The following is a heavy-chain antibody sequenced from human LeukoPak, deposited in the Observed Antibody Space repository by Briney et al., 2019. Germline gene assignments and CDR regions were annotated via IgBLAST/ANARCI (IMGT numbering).Heavy chain of an antibody. Sequence: GGSLRLSCEASGFTFSIFWMSWVRQAPGKGLEWVANMKQDGSEKYYGDSAKGRFTISRDNAKNSLYLQMNSLRAEDTALYYCAKDSYSKGDYWGQGTLVTVSS. J-gene: IGHJ4*02. CDR3: AKDSYSKGDY. CDR1: GFTFSIFW. CDR2: MKQDGSEK. V-gene: IGHV3-7*01. D-gene: IGHD6-13*01.